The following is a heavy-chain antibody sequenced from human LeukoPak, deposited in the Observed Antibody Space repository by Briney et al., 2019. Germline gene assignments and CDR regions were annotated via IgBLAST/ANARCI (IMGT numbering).Heavy chain of an antibody. Sequence: GGSLRLSCAASGFTFSSYSMNWVRQAPGKGLEWVSSISSSSSYIYYADSVKGRFTISRDNAKNSLYLQMNSLRAEDTAVYYCARVSSSWYEDWYFDLWGRGTLVSVSS. CDR2: ISSSSSYI. CDR3: ARVSSSWYEDWYFDL. V-gene: IGHV3-21*01. CDR1: GFTFSSYS. D-gene: IGHD6-13*01. J-gene: IGHJ2*01.